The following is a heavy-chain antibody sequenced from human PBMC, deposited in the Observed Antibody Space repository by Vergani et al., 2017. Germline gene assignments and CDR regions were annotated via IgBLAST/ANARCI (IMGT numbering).Heavy chain of an antibody. CDR1: GYTFTSYG. CDR2: ISAYNGNT. Sequence: QVQLVQSGAEVKKPGASVKVSCKASGYTFTSYGISWVRQAPGQGLEWMGWISAYNGNTNYAQKLQGRVTMTTDTSTSTAYMELRSLRSDDTAVYYCARADIVVVPAPIVVTSYYYYGMDVWGQGTTVTVSS. V-gene: IGHV1-18*01. J-gene: IGHJ6*02. D-gene: IGHD2-2*01. CDR3: ARADIVVVPAPIVVTSYYYYGMDV.